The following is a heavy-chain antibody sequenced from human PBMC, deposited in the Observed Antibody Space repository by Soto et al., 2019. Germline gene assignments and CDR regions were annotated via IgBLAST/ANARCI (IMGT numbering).Heavy chain of an antibody. D-gene: IGHD3-10*01. J-gene: IGHJ4*02. Sequence: QITLKESGLMLVKPTQTLTLTCTFSGFSLSTSGVGVGWIRQPPGKALEWLALIYWDDDKHYSPSLKSRLTITXDXPKHQLVLKMTNMDPVDTATYYCAHRGLLGRYYFDYWGQGTLVTVSS. CDR1: GFSLSTSGVG. CDR2: IYWDDDK. CDR3: AHRGLLGRYYFDY. V-gene: IGHV2-5*02.